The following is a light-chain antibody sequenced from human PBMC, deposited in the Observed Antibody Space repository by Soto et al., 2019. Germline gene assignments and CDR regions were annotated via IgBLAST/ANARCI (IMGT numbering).Light chain of an antibody. J-gene: IGLJ1*01. CDR2: EVT. CDR3: ISYAGSNNYV. V-gene: IGLV2-8*01. CDR1: SSDVGGYNY. Sequence: QSALTQPPSASGSPGQSVTISCTGTSSDVGGYNYVSWYQQHPGRPPKLMIYEVTKRPLGVPDRFSGSKSGNTASLTVSGLQAEDEADYYCISYAGSNNYVFGPGTKLTVL.